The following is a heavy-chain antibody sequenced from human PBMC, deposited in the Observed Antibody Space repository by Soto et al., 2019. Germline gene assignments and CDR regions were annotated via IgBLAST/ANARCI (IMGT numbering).Heavy chain of an antibody. CDR3: ARDLGIGSGWPYNWFDP. J-gene: IGHJ5*02. D-gene: IGHD6-19*01. CDR1: GYTFTSYG. Sequence: ASVKVSCKASGYTFTSYGISWVRQAPGQGLEWMGWISAYNGNTNYAQKLQGRVTMTTDTSTSTAYMELRSLRSDDTAVYYCARDLGIGSGWPYNWFDPWGQGTLVTVSS. V-gene: IGHV1-18*01. CDR2: ISAYNGNT.